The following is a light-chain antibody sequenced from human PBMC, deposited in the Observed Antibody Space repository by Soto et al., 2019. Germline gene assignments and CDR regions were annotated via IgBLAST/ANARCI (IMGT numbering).Light chain of an antibody. CDR1: QGVSNY. V-gene: IGKV1-17*01. J-gene: IGKJ1*01. Sequence: DIQLTQSPSSLSASVGDRVTITCRASQGVSNYLTWYQQKPGEAPKRLIYAASTLHSGVPSRFSVSGSGTDFTLTISSLQPEDFAIYYCLQHNTFPWTFGQGTRVDI. CDR3: LQHNTFPWT. CDR2: AAS.